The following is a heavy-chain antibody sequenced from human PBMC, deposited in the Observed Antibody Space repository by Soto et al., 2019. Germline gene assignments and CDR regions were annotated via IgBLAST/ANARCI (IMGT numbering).Heavy chain of an antibody. CDR1: GGTFSSYA. CDR2: ISPIFGTA. CDR3: SSGENIAADGRGSWYFDL. D-gene: IGHD6-13*01. J-gene: IGHJ2*01. Sequence: QVQLVQSGAEVKKPGSSVKVSCKASGGTFSSYAISWVRQAPGQGREWMGGISPIFGTANYAQKFQGRVTITADESASTAYRELSSLRSEDTAVYYCSSGENIAADGRGSWYFDLWGRGTLVTVSS. V-gene: IGHV1-69*01.